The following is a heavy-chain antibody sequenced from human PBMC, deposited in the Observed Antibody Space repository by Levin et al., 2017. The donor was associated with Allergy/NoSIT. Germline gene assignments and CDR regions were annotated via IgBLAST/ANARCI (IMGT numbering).Heavy chain of an antibody. J-gene: IGHJ3*02. CDR2: IYYSGST. V-gene: IGHV4-39*01. D-gene: IGHD4-17*01. Sequence: PSETLSLTCTVSGGSISNSVYYWGWIRQPPGKGLEWIGSIYYSGSTYYNPSLKSRVTISVDTSKNQFSLKLSSVTAADTAVYYCARPSIYGGYPRDAIDIWGQGTMVTVAS. CDR3: ARPSIYGGYPRDAIDI. CDR1: GGSISNSVYY.